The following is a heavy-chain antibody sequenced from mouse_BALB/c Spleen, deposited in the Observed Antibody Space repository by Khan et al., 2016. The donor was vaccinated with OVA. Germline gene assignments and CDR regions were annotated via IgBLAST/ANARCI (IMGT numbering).Heavy chain of an antibody. Sequence: EVLPVESGGRLVQSGGSRKLSCAASAFTFTSYGMHWIRQAPEKGLEWVAYISSDSNTIYSADTATGRFTISSDNHKNTLFLQMTSLRSGDTAMYFCATSYCYRYYFAYWGQGTTLAVSS. J-gene: IGHJ2*01. CDR3: ATSYCYRYYFAY. CDR1: AFTFTSYG. V-gene: IGHV5-17*02. D-gene: IGHD1-1*01. CDR2: ISSDSNTI.